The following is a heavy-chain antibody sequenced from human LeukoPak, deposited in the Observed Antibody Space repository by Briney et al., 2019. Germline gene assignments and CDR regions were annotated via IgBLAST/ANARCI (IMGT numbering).Heavy chain of an antibody. V-gene: IGHV1-2*02. CDR1: GYTFTGYY. CDR2: INPNSGGT. Sequence: GASVKVSCKASGYTFTGYYMHWVRQAPGQGLEWMGWINPNSGGTNYAQKFQGRVTMTRDTSISTAYMELSRLRSDDTAVYYCARDSSGDYVLLRWFDPWGQGTLVTVSS. CDR3: ARDSSGDYVLLRWFDP. J-gene: IGHJ5*02. D-gene: IGHD4-17*01.